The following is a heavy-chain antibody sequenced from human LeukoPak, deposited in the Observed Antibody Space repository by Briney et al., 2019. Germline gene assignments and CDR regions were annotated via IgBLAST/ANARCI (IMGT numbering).Heavy chain of an antibody. CDR3: ARMYTSSWFVCDY. CDR1: GFSFSSYW. CDR2: IKQDGGEK. J-gene: IGHJ4*02. V-gene: IGHV3-7*01. Sequence: PGGSLRLSCAASGFSFSSYWMTWVRQAPGKGPEWVANIKQDGGEKYYVDSVSGRFTISRDNAKNSLYLQMNSLRAEDTAVYYCARMYTSSWFVCDYWGQGTLVTVAS. D-gene: IGHD6-13*01.